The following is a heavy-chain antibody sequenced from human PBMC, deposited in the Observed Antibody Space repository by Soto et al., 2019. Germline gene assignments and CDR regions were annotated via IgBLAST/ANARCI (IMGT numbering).Heavy chain of an antibody. CDR1: GGSISSSSYY. J-gene: IGHJ4*02. Sequence: SETLSLTCTVSGGSISSSSYYWGWIRQPPGKGLEWIGSIYYSGSTYYNPSLKSRVTISVDTSKNQFSLKLSSVTAADTAVYYCARHEGSEAAAGPPDYFDYWGQGTLVTVSS. D-gene: IGHD6-13*01. V-gene: IGHV4-39*01. CDR2: IYYSGST. CDR3: ARHEGSEAAAGPPDYFDY.